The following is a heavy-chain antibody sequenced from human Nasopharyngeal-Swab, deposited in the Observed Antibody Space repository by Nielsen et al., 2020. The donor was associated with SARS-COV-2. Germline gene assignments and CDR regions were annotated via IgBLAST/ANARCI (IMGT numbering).Heavy chain of an antibody. Sequence: GGSLRLSCAASGFIFSASAIHWVRQASGKGLEWVGRIGDKEHNYATTYGASVQDRFTISRDDSKNTAFLQMGGLKTEDTALYYCTTDFYFDYWGQGALVTVSS. V-gene: IGHV3-73*01. CDR1: GFIFSASA. CDR2: IGDKEHNYAT. J-gene: IGHJ4*02. CDR3: TTDFYFDY.